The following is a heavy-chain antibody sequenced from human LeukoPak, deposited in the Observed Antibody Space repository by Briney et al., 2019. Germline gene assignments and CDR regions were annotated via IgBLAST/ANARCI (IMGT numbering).Heavy chain of an antibody. Sequence: GGSLRLSCAASGFTFDDYAMHWVRQAPGKGLEWVSGISWNSGSIGYADSVKGRFTISRDNAKNSLYLQMNSLRAEDTALYYCAKQSGYEIDYWGQGTLVTVSS. CDR1: GFTFDDYA. J-gene: IGHJ4*02. V-gene: IGHV3-9*01. CDR2: ISWNSGSI. CDR3: AKQSGYEIDY. D-gene: IGHD5-12*01.